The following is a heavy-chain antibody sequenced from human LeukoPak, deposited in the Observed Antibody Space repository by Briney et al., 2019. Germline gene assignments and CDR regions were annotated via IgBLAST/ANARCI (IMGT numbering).Heavy chain of an antibody. V-gene: IGHV1-69*06. CDR3: ARVAYCGGDCYSGYFDY. J-gene: IGHJ4*02. Sequence: ASVKVSCKASGGTFSSYAISWVRQAPGQGLEWMGGIIPIFGTANYAQKFQGRVTITADKSTSTAYMELSSLRSEDTAVYYCARVAYCGGDCYSGYFDYWGQGTLVTVSS. D-gene: IGHD2-21*02. CDR2: IIPIFGTA. CDR1: GGTFSSYA.